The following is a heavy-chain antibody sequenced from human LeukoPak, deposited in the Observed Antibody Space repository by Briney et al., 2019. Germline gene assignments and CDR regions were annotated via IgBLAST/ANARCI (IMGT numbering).Heavy chain of an antibody. J-gene: IGHJ6*03. CDR2: ISAYNGNT. CDR1: GYTFTSYG. V-gene: IGHV1-18*01. Sequence: ASVKVSCKASGYTFTSYGITWVRQAPGQGLEWMGWISAYNGNTNYAQKLQGRVTLTADTSTSTAYMELRSLRSDDTAVYYCARGAGVVVPAAKPYYYYYYMDVWGKGTTVTVSS. CDR3: ARGAGVVVPAAKPYYYYYYMDV. D-gene: IGHD2-2*01.